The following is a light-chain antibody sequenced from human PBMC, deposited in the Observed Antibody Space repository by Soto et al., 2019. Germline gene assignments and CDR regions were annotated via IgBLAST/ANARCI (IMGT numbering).Light chain of an antibody. V-gene: IGLV2-14*03. J-gene: IGLJ1*01. Sequence: QSALTQPASVSGSPGQSITISCTGTSSDVGGYNYVSWYQHHPGKAPKLMIYDVSNRPSGVSNRFSGSKYGYTASLTISGLQPEDEADYYCSSYTTSNTRQIVFGTGTKVTVL. CDR1: SSDVGGYNY. CDR2: DVS. CDR3: SSYTTSNTRQIV.